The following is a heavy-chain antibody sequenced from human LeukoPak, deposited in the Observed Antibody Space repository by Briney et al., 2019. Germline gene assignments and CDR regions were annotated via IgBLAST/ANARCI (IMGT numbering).Heavy chain of an antibody. CDR3: ARDEIYHRFDY. D-gene: IGHD2-2*02. V-gene: IGHV1-69*04. J-gene: IGHJ4*02. CDR2: IIPILGIA. Sequence: SVKVSCKASGGTFSSYAISWVRQAPGQGLEWMGRIIPILGIANYAQKFQGRVTITADKSTSTAYMELSSLRSEDTAVYYCARDEIYHRFDYWGQGTLVTVSS. CDR1: GGTFSSYA.